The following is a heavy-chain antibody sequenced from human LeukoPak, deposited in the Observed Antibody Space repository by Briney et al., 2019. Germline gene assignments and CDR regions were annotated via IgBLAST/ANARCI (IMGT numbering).Heavy chain of an antibody. CDR2: IYHSGST. V-gene: IGHV4-30-2*01. CDR1: GGSISSGGYY. CDR3: ARVRSSYYYMDV. Sequence: SETLSLTCTVSGGSISSGGYYWSWIRQPPGKGLEWIGYIYHSGSTYYHPSLKSRVTISVDRSKNQFSLKLSSVTAADTAVYYCARVRSSYYYMDVWGKGTTVTVSS. J-gene: IGHJ6*03.